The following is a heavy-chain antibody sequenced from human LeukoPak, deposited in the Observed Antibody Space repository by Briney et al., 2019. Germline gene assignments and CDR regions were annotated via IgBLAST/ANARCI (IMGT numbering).Heavy chain of an antibody. CDR2: IRYDGSAK. J-gene: IGHJ4*02. Sequence: PGGSLRLSCAASGFTFSSYGMHWVRQAPGKGLEWVAFIRYDGSAKYYADSVKGRFTISRDKSKNTVYMEMNSLRAADTAVYYCAKVDFDYWGQGTLVTVSS. CDR1: GFTFSSYG. V-gene: IGHV3-30*02. CDR3: AKVDFDY.